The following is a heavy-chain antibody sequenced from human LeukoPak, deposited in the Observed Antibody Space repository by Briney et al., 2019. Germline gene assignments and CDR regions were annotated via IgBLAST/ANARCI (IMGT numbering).Heavy chain of an antibody. CDR1: GFTFSISS. CDR2: IYYSGST. J-gene: IGHJ4*02. CDR3: ARHLEGATADY. V-gene: IGHV4-59*08. D-gene: IGHD4/OR15-4a*01. Sequence: GSLRLSCVASGFTFSISSMSWIRQPPGKGLEWIGYIYYSGSTNYNVSLKSRVTISVDTSKNHFSLKLSSVTAADTAVYYCARHLEGATADYWGQGTLVTVSS.